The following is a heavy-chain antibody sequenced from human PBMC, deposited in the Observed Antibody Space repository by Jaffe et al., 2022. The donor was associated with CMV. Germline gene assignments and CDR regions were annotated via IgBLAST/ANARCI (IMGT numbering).Heavy chain of an antibody. CDR2: IWYGGTNE. CDR1: GFSFSNYG. V-gene: IGHV3-33*08. CDR3: ARDSAGVRGLEYYFDY. D-gene: IGHD3-10*01. Sequence: QVQLVESGGGVVQPGRSLRLSCEASGFSFSNYGFHWVRQAPGKGLDWVAVIWYGGTNEDYADSVKGRFTISRDNSKNTLYLEMNSLRAEDTGVYFCARDSAGVRGLEYYFDYWGQGTLVTVSS. J-gene: IGHJ4*02.